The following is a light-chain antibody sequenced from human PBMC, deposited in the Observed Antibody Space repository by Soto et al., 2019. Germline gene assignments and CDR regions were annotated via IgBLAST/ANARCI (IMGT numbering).Light chain of an antibody. CDR1: QGISRW. CDR3: QQSNSFPPT. J-gene: IGKJ3*01. Sequence: DIQMTQSPSSVSASAGDRVTITCRASQGISRWLAWYQQKPGKAPKLLVYAASSLQSGVPSRFSGSGSGTDFTLTISSLQAEDFATYYCQQSNSFPPTFGPGTKVDIK. V-gene: IGKV1-12*01. CDR2: AAS.